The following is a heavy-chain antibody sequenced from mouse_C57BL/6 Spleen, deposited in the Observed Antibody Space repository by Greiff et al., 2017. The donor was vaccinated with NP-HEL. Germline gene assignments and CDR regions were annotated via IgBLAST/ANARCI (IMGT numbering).Heavy chain of an antibody. J-gene: IGHJ2*01. CDR1: GYTFTDYE. CDR2: IDPETGGT. D-gene: IGHD1-1*01. CDR3: TRMDSITTVVDY. V-gene: IGHV1-15*01. Sequence: QVQLQQSGAELVRPGASVTLSCKASGYTFTDYEMHWVKQTPVHGLEWIGAIDPETGGTAYNQKFKGKAILTADKSSSTAYMELRSLTSEDSAVYYCTRMDSITTVVDYWGQGTTLTVSS.